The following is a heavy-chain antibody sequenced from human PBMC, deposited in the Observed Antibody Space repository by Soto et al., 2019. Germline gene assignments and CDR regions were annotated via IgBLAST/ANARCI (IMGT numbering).Heavy chain of an antibody. V-gene: IGHV1-2*02. CDR3: ARDPPGTVIVVKGVASYFDY. CDR2: ITPNSGGT. CDR1: GYTFTGYY. Sequence: QVQLVQSGAEVKKPGASVKVSCKASGYTFTGYYMHWVRQAPGQGLEWMGWITPNSGGTNYSQKFQRRVTMTRDTSISTAYMQLGRLRCDDTAVYYCARDPPGTVIVVKGVASYFDYWGQGTLVAVSS. D-gene: IGHD3-22*01. J-gene: IGHJ4*02.